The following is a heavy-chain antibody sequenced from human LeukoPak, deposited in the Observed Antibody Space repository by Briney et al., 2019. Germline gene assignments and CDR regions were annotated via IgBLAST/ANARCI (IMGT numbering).Heavy chain of an antibody. V-gene: IGHV3-64D*09. CDR2: ISSSGDST. CDR1: GFTFSACA. D-gene: IGHD5-12*01. J-gene: IGHJ4*02. Sequence: GGSLRLSCSASGFTFSACAFHWVRQAPGKGLEYLSAISSSGDSTYYADSLKGRFTISRDNSKNTLYLQMSSLRAEDTAVYYCVKDVDIVATYADYWGQGTLVAVSS. CDR3: VKDVDIVATYADY.